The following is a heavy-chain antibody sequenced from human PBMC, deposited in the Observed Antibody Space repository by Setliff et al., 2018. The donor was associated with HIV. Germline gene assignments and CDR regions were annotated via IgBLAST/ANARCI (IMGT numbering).Heavy chain of an antibody. V-gene: IGHV4-38-2*01. J-gene: IGHJ3*02. Sequence: SETLSLTCFVSGVSISDHYWGWIRQPPGKGLEWVGSMYPNGRTYYNPSVKSRVTISVDTSKNQFFLKLSSVTAADTAMYYCATPHREREDDAFDIWDQGTKVTVSS. D-gene: IGHD1-1*01. CDR3: ATPHREREDDAFDI. CDR2: MYPNGRT. CDR1: GVSISDHY.